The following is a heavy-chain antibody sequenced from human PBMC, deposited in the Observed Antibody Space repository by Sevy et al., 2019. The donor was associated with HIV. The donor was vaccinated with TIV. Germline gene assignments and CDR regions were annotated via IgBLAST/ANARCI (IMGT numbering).Heavy chain of an antibody. D-gene: IGHD6-6*01. Sequence: GESLKISCKGSGYSFTSYWIVWVRQMPGNGLEWMGIIYPGDSDTRYSPSFQGQVTISADKSISTAYLQWSSLKASDTAMYYCARGSSSGALLFDYWGQRTLVTVSS. V-gene: IGHV5-51*01. CDR3: ARGSSSGALLFDY. J-gene: IGHJ4*02. CDR1: GYSFTSYW. CDR2: IYPGDSDT.